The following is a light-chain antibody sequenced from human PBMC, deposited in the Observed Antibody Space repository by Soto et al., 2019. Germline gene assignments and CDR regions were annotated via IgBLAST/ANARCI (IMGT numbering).Light chain of an antibody. V-gene: IGKV1-13*02. J-gene: IGKJ4*01. CDR2: DAS. CDR1: QGISSA. CDR3: QRFNSYPPALT. Sequence: AIQLTQSPSSLSASVGDRVTITCRASQGISSALAWYQQKPGKAPKLLIYDASSLESGVPSRFSGSGSGTDFTLTISSLQPEDFATYYCQRFNSYPPALTFGGGTKVEIK.